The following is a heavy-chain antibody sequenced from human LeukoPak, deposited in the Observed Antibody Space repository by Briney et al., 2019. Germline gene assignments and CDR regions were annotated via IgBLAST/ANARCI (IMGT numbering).Heavy chain of an antibody. J-gene: IGHJ4*02. D-gene: IGHD2-21*01. CDR1: GFTFSDYY. CDR3: ARDEGERYFDY. V-gene: IGHV3-11*06. CDR2: IRSGNSYT. Sequence: GGSMRLSCAASGFTFSDYYMNWIRQAPGKGLEWISYIRSGNSYTHYADSVQVRFTISRDNAKNSLYLQMNSLRAEDTAVYYCARDEGERYFDYWGQGTLVTVSS.